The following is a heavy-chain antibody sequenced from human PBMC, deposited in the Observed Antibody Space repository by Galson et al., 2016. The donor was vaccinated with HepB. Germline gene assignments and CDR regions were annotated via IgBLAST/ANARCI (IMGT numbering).Heavy chain of an antibody. V-gene: IGHV3-48*02. CDR3: ARDDYFRLGY. D-gene: IGHD3-16*01. J-gene: IGHJ4*02. CDR2: ITSSSDTM. CDR1: GFIFSDYN. Sequence: SLRLSCAASGFIFSDYNMNWARQAPGKGLVWIARITSSSDTMYYADSVKGRFTISRDNAKNSLYLEMNSLRDEDTAVYYCARDDYFRLGYWGQGTLVTVSS.